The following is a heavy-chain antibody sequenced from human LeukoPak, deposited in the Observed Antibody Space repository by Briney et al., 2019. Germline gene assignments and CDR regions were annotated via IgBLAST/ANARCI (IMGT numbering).Heavy chain of an antibody. CDR3: ARGAKGFDY. Sequence: GASVKVSCKAAGYTFTGLYLHWVRQAPGQGLEWMGWINPNSGGTDFAQKFQGRVTMTRDTSISTAYMELSRLTSDDTAVYFCARGAKGFDYWGQGTLVTVS. V-gene: IGHV1-2*02. J-gene: IGHJ4*02. CDR1: GYTFTGLY. CDR2: INPNSGGT.